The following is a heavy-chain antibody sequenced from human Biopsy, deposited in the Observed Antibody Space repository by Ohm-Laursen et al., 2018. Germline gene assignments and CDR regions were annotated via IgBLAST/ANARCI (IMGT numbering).Heavy chain of an antibody. CDR3: TRGGYYYDSLAYYYWFDP. J-gene: IGHJ5*02. D-gene: IGHD3-22*01. CDR2: INAKTGDT. CDR1: GYTSTGYH. V-gene: IGHV1-2*02. Sequence: GSSVNVSCQASGYTSTGYHVQWVRQAPGQGLEWMGWINAKTGDTNYAQKFQGRVTMTRDTSISTAYVDLSSLRSDDTAVYYCTRGGYYYDSLAYYYWFDPWGQGTLVTVSS.